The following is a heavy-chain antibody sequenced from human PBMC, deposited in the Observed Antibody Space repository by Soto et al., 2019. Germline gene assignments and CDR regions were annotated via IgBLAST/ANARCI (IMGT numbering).Heavy chain of an antibody. CDR2: IDPSDSCT. CDR1: GYSFTSYC. CDR3: ARSRPHSSGYYYYGMDV. D-gene: IGHD6-19*01. Sequence: GESLKISCKGSGYSFTSYCISWVLQMPWKGLEWMGRIDPSDSCTNYSPSFQGHVTISADKSISTAYLQWSSLKASDTAMYYCARSRPHSSGYYYYGMDVWGQGTTVTVSS. V-gene: IGHV5-10-1*01. J-gene: IGHJ6*02.